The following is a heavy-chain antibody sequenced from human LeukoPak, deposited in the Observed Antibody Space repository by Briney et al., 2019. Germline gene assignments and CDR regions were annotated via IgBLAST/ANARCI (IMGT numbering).Heavy chain of an antibody. D-gene: IGHD2-2*01. V-gene: IGHV4-39*01. J-gene: IGHJ5*02. CDR1: GGSISSSSYY. CDR3: ASQYCSSTSCLNWFDP. CDR2: IYYSGST. Sequence: SETLSLTCTVSGGSISSSSYYWGWIRQPPGKGLEWIGSIYYSGSTYYNPSLKSRVTISVDTSKSQFSLKLSSVTAADTAVYYCASQYCSSTSCLNWFDPWGQGTLVTVSS.